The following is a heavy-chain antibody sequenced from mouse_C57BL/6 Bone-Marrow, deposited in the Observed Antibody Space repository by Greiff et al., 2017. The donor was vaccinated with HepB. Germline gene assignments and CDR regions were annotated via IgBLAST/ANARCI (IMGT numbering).Heavy chain of an antibody. J-gene: IGHJ2*01. CDR1: GFSLTSYG. CDR3: AKTGQYYGSSYVDY. CDR2: IWSGGST. D-gene: IGHD1-1*01. Sequence: VQLQESGPGLVQPSQSLSITCTVSGFSLTSYGVHWVRQPPGKGLEWLGVIWSGGSTDYNAAFISRLSISKDNSKSQVFFKMNSLQADDTAIYYCAKTGQYYGSSYVDYWGQGTTLTVSS. V-gene: IGHV2-4*01.